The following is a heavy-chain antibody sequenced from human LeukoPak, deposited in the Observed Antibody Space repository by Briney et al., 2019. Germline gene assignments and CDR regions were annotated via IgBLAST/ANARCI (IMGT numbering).Heavy chain of an antibody. CDR1: GASISSSSYY. J-gene: IGHJ4*02. CDR3: ARDEGGPYYYDSSGYYTFDY. D-gene: IGHD3-22*01. CDR2: IYYSGST. Sequence: PSETLSLTCTVSGASISSSSYYWGWIRQPPEKGLEWIGSIYYSGSTYYNPSLKSRVTISVDTSKNQFSLKLSSVTAADTAVYYCARDEGGPYYYDSSGYYTFDYWGQGTLVTVSS. V-gene: IGHV4-39*07.